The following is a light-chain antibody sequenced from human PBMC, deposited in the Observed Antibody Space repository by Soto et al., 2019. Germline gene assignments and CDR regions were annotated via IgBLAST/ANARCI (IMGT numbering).Light chain of an antibody. CDR1: SSDVGGYDY. CDR3: CSYGGSFPYV. Sequence: HSVLTQPPSVSGSPGQSVTISCTGTSSDVGGYDYVSWYQQRPGKAPKLLIYDVTKRPSGVPDRFSGSKSGNTASLTISGLQAEDEADFYCCSYGGSFPYVFGTGTKVTV. CDR2: DVT. J-gene: IGLJ1*01. V-gene: IGLV2-11*01.